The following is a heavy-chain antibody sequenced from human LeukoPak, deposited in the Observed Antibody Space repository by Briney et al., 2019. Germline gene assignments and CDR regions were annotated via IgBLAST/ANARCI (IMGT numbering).Heavy chain of an antibody. CDR2: IYYSGST. Sequence: PSETLSLTCTVSGGSISSSSYYWGWIRQPPGKGLEWIGSIYYSGSTYYNPSLKSRVTISVDTSKNQFSLKLSSVTAADTAVYYCARDFPVGYLRELLGFDYWGQGTLVTVSS. D-gene: IGHD1-26*01. V-gene: IGHV4-39*07. CDR3: ARDFPVGYLRELLGFDY. J-gene: IGHJ4*02. CDR1: GGSISSSSYY.